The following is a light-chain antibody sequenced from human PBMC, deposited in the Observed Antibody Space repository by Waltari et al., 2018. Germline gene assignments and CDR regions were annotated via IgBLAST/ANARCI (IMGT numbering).Light chain of an antibody. V-gene: IGKV4-1*01. CDR2: WAS. CDR3: QQYYYTPLVT. Sequence: DIVVTQSPDSLAVSLGERATINCKSSQSVLDSSNNKNYLAWYQQKPGQPPKLLIYWASSRESVVPDRFSCSGSGTDVTLSISSLQAEDVAGYYSQQYYYTPLVTFGQGTKLEI. CDR1: QSVLDSSNNKNY. J-gene: IGKJ2*01.